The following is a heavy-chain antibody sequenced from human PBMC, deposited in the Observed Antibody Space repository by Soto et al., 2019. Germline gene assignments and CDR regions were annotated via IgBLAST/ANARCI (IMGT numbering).Heavy chain of an antibody. CDR1: GFTFSNAW. CDR3: ITDPYGGSYYDYGMDV. J-gene: IGHJ6*02. Sequence: EVQLVESGVGLVKPGGSLRLSCAASGFTFSNAWMSWVREAPGKGLEWVGRIRSKADGGTTNYAAPVQGRFTVSRDDSKNTLYLQMSSLKTDDTAVYYCITDPYGGSYYDYGMDVWGQGTTVTVSS. V-gene: IGHV3-15*01. D-gene: IGHD4-17*01. CDR2: IRSKADGGTT.